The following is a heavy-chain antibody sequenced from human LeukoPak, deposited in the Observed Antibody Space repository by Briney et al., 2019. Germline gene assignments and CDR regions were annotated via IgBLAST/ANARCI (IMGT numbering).Heavy chain of an antibody. J-gene: IGHJ5*02. CDR3: ARGGENRVNWFDP. CDR2: FIPIFGTA. D-gene: IGHD3-16*01. Sequence: ASVKVSCKASGGTFSSYAISWVRQAPGQGLEWMGGFIPIFGTANYAQKFQGRVTITADESTSTAYMELSSLRSEDTAVYYCARGGENRVNWFDPWGQGTLVTVSS. CDR1: GGTFSSYA. V-gene: IGHV1-69*01.